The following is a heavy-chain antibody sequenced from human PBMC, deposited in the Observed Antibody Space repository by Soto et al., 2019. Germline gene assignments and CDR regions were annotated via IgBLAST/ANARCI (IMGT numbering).Heavy chain of an antibody. D-gene: IGHD2-8*01. CDR1: GGSISNFY. V-gene: IGHV4-59*01. CDR3: ARAPMVLTRSYFDS. CDR2: ISYSGNT. J-gene: IGHJ4*02. Sequence: SETLSLTCTVSGGSISNFYWSWIRQPPGKGLEWIGYISYSGNTNYNPSLKSRVSISVATSNTQFTLNRTSVTAADTVYYYGARAPMVLTRSYFDSWGQGTPVTVSS.